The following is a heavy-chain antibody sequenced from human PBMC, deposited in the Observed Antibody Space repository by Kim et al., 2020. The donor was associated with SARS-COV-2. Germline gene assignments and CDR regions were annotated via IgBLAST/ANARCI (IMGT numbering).Heavy chain of an antibody. CDR1: GGSISSSSYY. CDR3: ATQTLRVTMVRGVIVPYYGMDV. D-gene: IGHD3-10*01. J-gene: IGHJ6*02. V-gene: IGHV4-39*01. Sequence: SETLSLTCTVSGGSISSSSYYWGWIRQPPGKGLEWIGSIYYSGSTYYNPSLKSRVTISVDTSKNQFSLKLSSVTAADTAVYYCATQTLRVTMVRGVIVPYYGMDVWGQGTTVTVSS. CDR2: IYYSGST.